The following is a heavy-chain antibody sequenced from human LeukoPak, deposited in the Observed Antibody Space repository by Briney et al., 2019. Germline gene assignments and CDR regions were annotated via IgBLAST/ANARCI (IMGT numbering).Heavy chain of an antibody. J-gene: IGHJ3*02. CDR2: IRYDGSTK. Sequence: GGSLRLSCAASGFTFSNYGMHWVRQAPGKGLEWVAFIRYDGSTKYYADSVKGRFTISRVNSKNTLYLQMNSLRVEDTAVYYCARGELRYFEKGAFDIWGQGTMVTVSS. CDR3: ARGELRYFEKGAFDI. D-gene: IGHD3-9*01. CDR1: GFTFSNYG. V-gene: IGHV3-30*02.